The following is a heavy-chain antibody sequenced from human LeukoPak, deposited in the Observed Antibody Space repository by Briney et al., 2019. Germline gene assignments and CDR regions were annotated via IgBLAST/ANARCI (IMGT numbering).Heavy chain of an antibody. CDR3: AAEGYDILTDDDAFDI. J-gene: IGHJ3*02. Sequence: ASVKVSCKASGYTFTSYGISWVRQAPGQGLEWMGWISAYNGNTNYAQKLQGRVTMTTDTSTSTAYMELRSLRSEDTAVYYCAAEGYDILTDDDAFDIWGQGTMVTVSS. D-gene: IGHD3-9*01. CDR2: ISAYNGNT. V-gene: IGHV1-18*01. CDR1: GYTFTSYG.